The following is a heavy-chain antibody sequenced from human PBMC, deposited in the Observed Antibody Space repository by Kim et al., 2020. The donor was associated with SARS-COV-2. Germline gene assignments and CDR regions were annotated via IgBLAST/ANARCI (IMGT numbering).Heavy chain of an antibody. D-gene: IGHD6-6*01. CDR3: AISDSSSCLDY. Sequence: ANYAQKCQGRVTITADESTDTAYMELSSLRSEDTAVYYCAISDSSSCLDYWGQGTLVTVSS. V-gene: IGHV1-69*01. CDR2: A. J-gene: IGHJ4*02.